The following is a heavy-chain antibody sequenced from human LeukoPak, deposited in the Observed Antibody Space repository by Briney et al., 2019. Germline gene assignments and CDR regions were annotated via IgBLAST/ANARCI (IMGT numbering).Heavy chain of an antibody. J-gene: IGHJ3*02. CDR3: ARDMRLRASDI. V-gene: IGHV3-21*01. D-gene: IGHD2-2*01. CDR1: GFTFSSYS. Sequence: GGSLRLSCAASGFTFSSYSMNWVRQAPGKGLEWVSSISSSSSYIYYEDSVKGRFTISRDNAKNSLYLQMNSLRAEDTAVYYCARDMRLRASDIWGQGTMVTVSS. CDR2: ISSSSSYI.